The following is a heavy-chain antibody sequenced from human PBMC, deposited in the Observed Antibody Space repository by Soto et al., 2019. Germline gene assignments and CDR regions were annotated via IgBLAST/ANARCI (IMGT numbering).Heavy chain of an antibody. J-gene: IGHJ4*02. V-gene: IGHV1-69*01. Sequence: QVQLVQSGAEVKKPGSSVKVSCKASGGTFSSYAISWVRQAPGQGLEWMGGIIPIFGTANYAQKFQGRVTITADESTRTGYMELRSLRSEDTGGYYCARQILTVRGVRSFFDYWGQGTLVTVSS. CDR2: IIPIFGTA. CDR1: GGTFSSYA. CDR3: ARQILTVRGVRSFFDY. D-gene: IGHD3-10*01.